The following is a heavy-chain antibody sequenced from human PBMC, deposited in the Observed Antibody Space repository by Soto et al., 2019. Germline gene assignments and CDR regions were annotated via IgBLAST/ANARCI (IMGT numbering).Heavy chain of an antibody. CDR3: ARHGPRVYYDNSDYYYYGMDV. Sequence: PGESLKISWKGSGYSFTIYWIGWVRQMPGKGLGWMGIIYPGDSDTRYSPSFQGQVTISADKSISTAYLQWSSLKASDTAMYYCARHGPRVYYDNSDYYYYGMDVWGQGTTVTVSS. CDR2: IYPGDSDT. J-gene: IGHJ6*02. CDR1: GYSFTIYW. V-gene: IGHV5-51*01. D-gene: IGHD3-22*01.